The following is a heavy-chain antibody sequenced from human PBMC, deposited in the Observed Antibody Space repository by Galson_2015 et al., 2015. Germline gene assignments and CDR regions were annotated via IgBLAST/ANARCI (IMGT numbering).Heavy chain of an antibody. J-gene: IGHJ4*02. CDR3: ARDFGSYFEGVDY. CDR2: ITGSGGST. V-gene: IGHV3-23*01. D-gene: IGHD1-26*01. Sequence: SLRLSCAASGFTFSIYAMSWFRQAPGKGLEWVSAITGSGGSTYYADSVKGRFTISRDNSKNTLYLQMSSLRPEDTSLYYCARDFGSYFEGVDYWGQGTVVTVSS. CDR1: GFTFSIYA.